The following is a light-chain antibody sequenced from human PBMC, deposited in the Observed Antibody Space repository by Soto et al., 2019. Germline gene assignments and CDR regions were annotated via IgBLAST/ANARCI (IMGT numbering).Light chain of an antibody. CDR3: TSYTSDSTEV. J-gene: IGLJ1*01. CDR2: EVS. Sequence: QSVLTQHASVSGSPGQSITISCTGASSDVGDYNYVSWYQHHPGRAPKLIIYEVSNRPSGISNRFSGSKSGNTASLTISGLQAEDEADYYCTSYTSDSTEVFGTGTKVTVL. CDR1: SSDVGDYNY. V-gene: IGLV2-14*01.